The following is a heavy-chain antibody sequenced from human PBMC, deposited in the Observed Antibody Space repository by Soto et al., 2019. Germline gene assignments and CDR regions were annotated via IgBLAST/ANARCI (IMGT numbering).Heavy chain of an antibody. D-gene: IGHD5-12*01. Sequence: QVQLEQSGTEVKKPGSSVKVSCKASGGTFSTSTFTWVRQAPGQGLEWMGRIIPIFGTGDYGPKFQGRVLITADKSTSTVYMELSGLKVEDTAVFFCVRNAPIGSVFSGYDAIDCWGQGTLVTVSS. CDR3: VRNAPIGSVFSGYDAIDC. CDR2: IIPIFGTG. CDR1: GGTFSTST. J-gene: IGHJ4*02. V-gene: IGHV1-69*08.